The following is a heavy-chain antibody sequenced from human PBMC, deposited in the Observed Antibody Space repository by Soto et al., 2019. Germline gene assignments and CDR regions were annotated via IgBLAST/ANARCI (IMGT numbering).Heavy chain of an antibody. CDR2: ISYDGGNK. CDR1: GFTFSSHT. Sequence: GGSLRLSCAASGFTFSSHTIHWVRQAPGKGLEWVALISYDGGNKYYADSVKGGFTISRDNSKNTLYLQMNSLRVEDTAVYYCARDNGYSHGHGMDVWGQGAPLTVSS. CDR3: ARDNGYSHGHGMDV. V-gene: IGHV3-30-3*01. J-gene: IGHJ6*02. D-gene: IGHD5-18*01.